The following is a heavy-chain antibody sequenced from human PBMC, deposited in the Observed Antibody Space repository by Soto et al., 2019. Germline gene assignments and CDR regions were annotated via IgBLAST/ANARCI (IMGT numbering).Heavy chain of an antibody. CDR3: AREVAGYKPGAFDI. CDR1: GFTFTRYS. J-gene: IGHJ3*02. V-gene: IGHV3-21*01. CDR2: ISSTTNYI. D-gene: IGHD5-12*01. Sequence: GGSLRLSCAASGFTFTRYSMNWARQAPGKGLEWVSSISSTTNYIYYGDSMKGRFTISRDNSKNTLYLQMNSLRAEDTAVYYCAREVAGYKPGAFDIWGQGTMVTVSS.